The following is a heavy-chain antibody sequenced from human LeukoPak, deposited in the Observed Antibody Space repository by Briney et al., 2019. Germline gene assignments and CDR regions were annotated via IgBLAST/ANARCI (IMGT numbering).Heavy chain of an antibody. V-gene: IGHV3-53*01. D-gene: IGHD4-17*01. CDR1: GFTVSSNY. CDR3: ARGPLPYGDYGALDYYYYMDV. Sequence: PGGSLRLSCAASGFTVSSNYMSWVRQAPGKGLEWVSVIYSGGSTYYADSVKGRFTISRDNAKNTLYLQMNSLRAEDTAVYYCARGPLPYGDYGALDYYYYMDVWGKGTTVTVSS. J-gene: IGHJ6*03. CDR2: IYSGGST.